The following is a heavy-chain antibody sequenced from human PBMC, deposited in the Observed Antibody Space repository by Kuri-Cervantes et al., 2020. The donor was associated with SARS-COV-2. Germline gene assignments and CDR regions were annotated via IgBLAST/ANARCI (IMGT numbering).Heavy chain of an antibody. CDR3: ARARLDYVWGVDY. CDR1: GGSISSYY. D-gene: IGHD3-16*01. J-gene: IGHJ4*02. CDR2: IYYSGST. V-gene: IGHV4-59*08. Sequence: SETLSLTCTVSGGSISSYYWSWIRQPPGKGLEWIGYIYYSGSTNYNPSLKSRVTISVDTSKNQFSLKLSSVTAADTAVYYCARARLDYVWGVDYWGQGTLVTVSS.